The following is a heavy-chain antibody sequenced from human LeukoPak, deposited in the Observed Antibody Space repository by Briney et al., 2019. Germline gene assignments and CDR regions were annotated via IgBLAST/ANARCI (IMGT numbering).Heavy chain of an antibody. Sequence: PGGSLRLSCAASGFTFRTYAMNWVRQAPGKGLEWVSAISSSGGGTCDADSVKGRFTSSRDNSKNTLYLQMNRLRAEDTAVYYCARDDPFDYWGQGTLVTVSS. CDR1: GFTFRTYA. CDR2: ISSSGGGT. V-gene: IGHV3-23*01. J-gene: IGHJ4*02. D-gene: IGHD1-1*01. CDR3: ARDDPFDY.